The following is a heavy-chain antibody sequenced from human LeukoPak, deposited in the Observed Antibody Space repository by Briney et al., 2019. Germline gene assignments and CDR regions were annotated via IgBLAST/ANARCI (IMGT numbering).Heavy chain of an antibody. Sequence: GGSLRLSCVASGFTFSNYWMHWVRQPPGKGLVWVSRIYVDGRTTNYADSVKGRFTISRDNAKNTVYLEMNSLSVEGTALYYCASLGYCSGGSCYARRDYWGQGTLVTVSS. V-gene: IGHV3-74*01. CDR1: GFTFSNYW. J-gene: IGHJ4*02. CDR3: ASLGYCSGGSCYARRDY. D-gene: IGHD2-15*01. CDR2: IYVDGRTT.